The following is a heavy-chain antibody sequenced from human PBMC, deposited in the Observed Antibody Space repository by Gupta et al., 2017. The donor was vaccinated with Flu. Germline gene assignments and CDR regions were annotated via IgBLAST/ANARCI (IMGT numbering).Heavy chain of an antibody. Sequence: QVQLQESGPGLVKPSETLSLTCTVTGGSISSFYWSWIRQPPGKGLEWIGYIYYSGSTNYNPSLKSRVTISVDTSKNQFSLKLSSVTAADTAIYYCATYGFYAMHVWGQGTTVTVSS. CDR3: ATYGFYAMHV. J-gene: IGHJ6*02. V-gene: IGHV4-59*01. D-gene: IGHD3-10*01. CDR2: IYYSGST. CDR1: GGSISSFY.